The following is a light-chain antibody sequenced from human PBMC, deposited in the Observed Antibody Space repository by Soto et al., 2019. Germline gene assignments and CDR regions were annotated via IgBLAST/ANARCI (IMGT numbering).Light chain of an antibody. Sequence: DIQMTQSPYTLSSSVGDRATITCRASQDIGTWLAWYQQKPEKAPKVLIYRASHLESGVPSRFSASGSGTEFSLTINSLQPDDFATYYCQQYNSYSQTFGQGTKLDIK. CDR2: RAS. J-gene: IGKJ1*01. V-gene: IGKV1-5*03. CDR3: QQYNSYSQT. CDR1: QDIGTW.